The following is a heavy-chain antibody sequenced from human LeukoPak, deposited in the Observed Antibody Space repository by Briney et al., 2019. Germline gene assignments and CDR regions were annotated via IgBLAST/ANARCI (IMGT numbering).Heavy chain of an antibody. CDR1: GGTFSSYA. V-gene: IGHV1-69*05. J-gene: IGHJ4*02. CDR3: ARGPYDSSGYWYYFDY. CDR2: IIPIFGTA. Sequence: SVKVSYKASGGTFSSYAISWVRQAPGQGLEWMGGIIPIFGTANYAQKFQGRVTITTDESTSTAYMELSSLRSEDTAVYYCARGPYDSSGYWYYFDYWGQGTLVTVSS. D-gene: IGHD3-22*01.